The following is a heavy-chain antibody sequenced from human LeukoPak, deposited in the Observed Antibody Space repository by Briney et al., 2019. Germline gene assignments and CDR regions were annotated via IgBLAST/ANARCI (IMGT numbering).Heavy chain of an antibody. Sequence: GGSLRLSCAASGFTVSSNYMSWVRQAPGKGLEWVSVIYSGGSTYYADSVKGRFTISRDNSKNTLYLQMNSLRAEDTAVYYCARWRDSSGWYDYWGQGTLVTVSS. V-gene: IGHV3-53*01. CDR2: IYSGGST. D-gene: IGHD6-19*01. CDR1: GFTVSSNY. CDR3: ARWRDSSGWYDY. J-gene: IGHJ4*02.